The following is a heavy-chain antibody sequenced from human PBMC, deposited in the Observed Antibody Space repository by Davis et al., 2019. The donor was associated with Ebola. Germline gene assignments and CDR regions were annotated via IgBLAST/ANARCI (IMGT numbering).Heavy chain of an antibody. CDR3: ARLNWDDAFDI. D-gene: IGHD1-1*01. CDR2: IYYSGST. Sequence: PSETLSLPCTVSGGSISSYYWSWIRQPPGKGLEWIGYIYYSGSTNYNPSLKSRVTISVDTSKNQFSLKLSSVTAADTAGYYCARLNWDDAFDIWGQGTMVTGSS. J-gene: IGHJ3*02. V-gene: IGHV4-59*01. CDR1: GGSISSYY.